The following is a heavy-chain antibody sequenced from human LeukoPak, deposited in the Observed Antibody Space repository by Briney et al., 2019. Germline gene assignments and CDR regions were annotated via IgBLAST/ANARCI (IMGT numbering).Heavy chain of an antibody. J-gene: IGHJ4*02. CDR3: ARHLSQGDGNKRGFDY. D-gene: IGHD5-24*01. CDR1: GGSISSRPYD. Sequence: SETLSRTCIVAGGSISSRPYDWGWIRQPPGKGLEYIGSISSSGSTYYNPSLQSRVTISVDASKNQFSLKLGSVTAADTAVYSCARHLSQGDGNKRGFDYWGQGTLVTVSS. CDR2: ISSSGST. V-gene: IGHV4-39*01.